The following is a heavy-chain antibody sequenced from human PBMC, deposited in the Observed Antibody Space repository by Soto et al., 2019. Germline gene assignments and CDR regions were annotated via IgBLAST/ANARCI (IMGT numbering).Heavy chain of an antibody. CDR1: GFTFSSYA. CDR2: ISYDGSNK. V-gene: IGHV3-30-3*01. J-gene: IGHJ6*02. Sequence: QVQLVESGGGVVQPGRSLRLSCAASGFTFSSYAMHWVRQAPGKGLEWVAVISYDGSNKYYADCVKGRFTISRDNSKNTLYLQMNSLRAEDTAVYYCARDQVPYCSGGSCHPYYYYYGMDVWGQGTTVTVSS. CDR3: ARDQVPYCSGGSCHPYYYYYGMDV. D-gene: IGHD2-15*01.